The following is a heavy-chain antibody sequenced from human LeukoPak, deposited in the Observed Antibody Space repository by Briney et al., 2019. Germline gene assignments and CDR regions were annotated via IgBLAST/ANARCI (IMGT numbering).Heavy chain of an antibody. CDR2: IYSGGST. J-gene: IGHJ4*02. Sequence: GGSLRLSCAASGFTVSSNYMSWVRQAPGKGLEWVSVIYSGGSTYYADSVKGRFTISRDNSKNTLYLQMNSLRAEDTAVYYCARDPPTPESFIAAAGYFDYWGQGTLVTVSS. V-gene: IGHV3-66*01. CDR1: GFTVSSNY. CDR3: ARDPPTPESFIAAAGYFDY. D-gene: IGHD6-13*01.